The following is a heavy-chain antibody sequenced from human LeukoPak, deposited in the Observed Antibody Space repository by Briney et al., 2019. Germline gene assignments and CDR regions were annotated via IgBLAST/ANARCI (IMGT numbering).Heavy chain of an antibody. CDR3: AGIYYYYGSGSYVY. Sequence: SETLSLTCTVSGGSISSYYWGWIRQPAGKGLEWIGRIYTSGSTNYNPSLKSRVTMSVDTSKNQFSLKLSSVTAADTAVYYCAGIYYYYGSGSYVYWGQGTLVTVSS. CDR1: GGSISSYY. CDR2: IYTSGST. J-gene: IGHJ4*02. V-gene: IGHV4-4*07. D-gene: IGHD3-10*01.